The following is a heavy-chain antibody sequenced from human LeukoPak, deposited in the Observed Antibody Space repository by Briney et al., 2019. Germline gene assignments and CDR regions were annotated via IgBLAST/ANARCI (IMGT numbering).Heavy chain of an antibody. CDR1: GGSLSGCY. J-gene: IGHJ4*02. V-gene: IGHV4-34*01. CDR3: AIRRGYSYGYGP. Sequence: PSETLSLTCAVYGGSLSGCYWSWIRQPPGKGLEWIGEINHSGSTNYNPSLKSRVTISVDTSKNQFSLKLSSVTAADTAVYYCAIRRGYSYGYGPWGQGTLVTVSS. D-gene: IGHD5-18*01. CDR2: INHSGST.